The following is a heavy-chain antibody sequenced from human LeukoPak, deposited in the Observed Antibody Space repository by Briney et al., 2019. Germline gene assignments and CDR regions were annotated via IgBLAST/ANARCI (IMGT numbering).Heavy chain of an antibody. D-gene: IGHD3-10*01. V-gene: IGHV3-30*02. J-gene: IGHJ4*02. CDR1: GFTFSSYG. CDR3: APRPPANYYGSGSPYPLDY. Sequence: PGGSLRLSCAASGFTFSSYGMHWVRQAPGKGLEWVAFIRYDGSNKYYADSVKGRFTISRDNSKNTLYLQMNSLRAEDTAVYYCAPRPPANYYGSGSPYPLDYWGRGTLVTVSS. CDR2: IRYDGSNK.